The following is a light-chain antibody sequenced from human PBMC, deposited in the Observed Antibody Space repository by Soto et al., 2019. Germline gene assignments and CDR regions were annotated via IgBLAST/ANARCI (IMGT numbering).Light chain of an antibody. CDR2: SND. Sequence: QSVLTQPPSASGTPGQRVTISCSGSSSNIGSNSVNWYQQLPGTAPKLLIYSNDRRPSGVPDRFSGSKSGTSASLAISGLQSEDEADYYCAAWDDSLNGYVFGTGPKLTVL. CDR1: SSNIGSNS. J-gene: IGLJ1*01. V-gene: IGLV1-44*01. CDR3: AAWDDSLNGYV.